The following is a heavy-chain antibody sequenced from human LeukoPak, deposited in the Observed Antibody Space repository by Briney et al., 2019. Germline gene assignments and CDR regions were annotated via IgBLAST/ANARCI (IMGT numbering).Heavy chain of an antibody. CDR3: AKDSFRAGSSWYGTNWFDP. CDR1: GFTFSSYA. V-gene: IGHV3-23*01. J-gene: IGHJ5*02. CDR2: ISGSGGVT. Sequence: PGGSLRLSCAASGFTFSSYAMTWVRQAPGKGLEWVSAISGSGGVTYYADSVKGRSIISRDDSKNTPFLQMNSLRAEDTAVYYCAKDSFRAGSSWYGTNWFDPWGQGTLVTVSS. D-gene: IGHD6-13*01.